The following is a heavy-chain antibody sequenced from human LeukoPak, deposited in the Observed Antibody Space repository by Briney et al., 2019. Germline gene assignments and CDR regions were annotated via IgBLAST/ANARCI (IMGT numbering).Heavy chain of an antibody. CDR1: GYTFTGYY. J-gene: IGHJ3*02. CDR3: ARFDYGVAFDI. D-gene: IGHD4-17*01. CDR2: INPNSGGT. Sequence: ASVKVSCKASGYTFTGYYMHWVRQAPGQGLVWMGWINPNSGGTNYAQKFQGWVTMTRDTSISTAYMELSRLRSDDTAVYYCARFDYGVAFDIWGQGTMVTVSS. V-gene: IGHV1-2*04.